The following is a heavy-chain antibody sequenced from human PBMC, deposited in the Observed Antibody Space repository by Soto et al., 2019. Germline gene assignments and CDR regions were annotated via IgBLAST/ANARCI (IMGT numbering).Heavy chain of an antibody. Sequence: QVHLVQSGAEVKKPGSSVKVSCQGSGYAFTTYGITWVRQAPGQGLEWMGWISAHNGNTNYAQKRQGRVTVTRDTSTSTASMELRSLRYDDTAVYYCARGRYGAYWGPGALVTVSS. J-gene: IGHJ4*02. V-gene: IGHV1-18*01. CDR3: ARGRYGAY. CDR1: GYAFTTYG. CDR2: ISAHNGNT. D-gene: IGHD3-10*01.